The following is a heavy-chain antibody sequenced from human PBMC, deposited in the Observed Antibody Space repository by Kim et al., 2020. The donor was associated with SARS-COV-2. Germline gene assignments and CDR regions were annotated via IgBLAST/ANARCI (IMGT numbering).Heavy chain of an antibody. CDR2: ISYDGSNK. J-gene: IGHJ4*02. Sequence: GGSLRLSCAASGFTFNRFAMHWVRQAPGKGLEWVAVISYDGSNKNYADSVKGRFTISRDNSKNTLYVQMNSLRAEDTAVYYCAKDSLVRFSPAEDSGSYFDYWGQGTLVTVSS. D-gene: IGHD1-26*01. CDR1: GFTFNRFA. CDR3: AKDSLVRFSPAEDSGSYFDY. V-gene: IGHV3-30*18.